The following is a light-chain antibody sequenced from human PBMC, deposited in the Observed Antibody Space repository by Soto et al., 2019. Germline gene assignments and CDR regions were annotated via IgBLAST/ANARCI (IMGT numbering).Light chain of an antibody. V-gene: IGLV2-14*01. CDR1: SSDVGGYNY. CDR2: EVS. J-gene: IGLJ1*01. CDR3: SSFTSSSTYV. Sequence: QSVLTQPASVSGSPGQSITISCTGTSSDVGGYNYVSWYQQHPGKAPKLMIFEVSNRFSGSKSGNTASLTISGLQAEDEADYYCSSFTSSSTYVFGTGTKVTVL.